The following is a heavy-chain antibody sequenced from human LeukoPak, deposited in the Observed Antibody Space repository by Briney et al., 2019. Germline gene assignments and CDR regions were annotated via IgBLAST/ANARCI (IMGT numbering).Heavy chain of an antibody. CDR3: TTDDGDYVIDY. V-gene: IGHV3-15*01. J-gene: IGHJ4*02. CDR1: GFTFSNAW. CDR2: IKSKTDGGTT. D-gene: IGHD4-17*01. Sequence: GGSLRLSCAASGFTFSNAWMSWVRQAPGKGLEWVGRIKSKTDGGTTDYAAPVKGRFTISRDDSKNTPYLQMNSLKTEDTAVYYCTTDDGDYVIDYWGQGTLVTVSS.